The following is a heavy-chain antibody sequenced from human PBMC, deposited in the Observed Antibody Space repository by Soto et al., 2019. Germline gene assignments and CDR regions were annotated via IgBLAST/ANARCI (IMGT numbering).Heavy chain of an antibody. CDR1: GYTFTSYG. V-gene: IGHV1-18*01. CDR2: ISAYNGNT. CDR3: ARESDIVVVPAAMYYYYGMDV. Sequence: QVQLVQSGAEVKKPGASVKVSCKASGYTFTSYGISWVRQAPGQGLEWMGWISAYNGNTNYAQKLQGRVTMTTDTSTSTAYMELRSLRSDDTAVYYCARESDIVVVPAAMYYYYGMDVWGQGTTVTVSS. D-gene: IGHD2-2*01. J-gene: IGHJ6*02.